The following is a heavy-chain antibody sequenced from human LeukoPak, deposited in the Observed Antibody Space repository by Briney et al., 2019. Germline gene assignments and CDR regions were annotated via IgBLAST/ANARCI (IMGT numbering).Heavy chain of an antibody. D-gene: IGHD3-22*01. CDR3: ARDLDYYDSSGYPSRHFDY. CDR1: GYTFTGYY. J-gene: IGHJ4*02. CDR2: INPNSGGT. Sequence: EASVKVSCKASGYTFTGYYMHWVRQAPGQGLEWMGWINPNSGGTNYAQKFQGRVTMTRDTSISTAYMELSRLRSDDTAVYYCARDLDYYDSSGYPSRHFDYWGQGTLVTVSS. V-gene: IGHV1-2*02.